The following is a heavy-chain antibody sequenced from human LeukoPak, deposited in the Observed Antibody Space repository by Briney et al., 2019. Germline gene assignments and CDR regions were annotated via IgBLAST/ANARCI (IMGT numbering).Heavy chain of an antibody. D-gene: IGHD3-3*02. CDR1: GGSISSGSYY. Sequence: PSETLSLTCTVSGGSISSGSYYWSWIRQPAGKGLEWIGRIYTSGSTNYNPSLKSRVTISVDTSKNQFSLKLSSVTAADTAVYYCARDSFSGYNWFDPWGQGTLVTVSS. CDR3: ARDSFSGYNWFDP. J-gene: IGHJ5*02. V-gene: IGHV4-61*02. CDR2: IYTSGST.